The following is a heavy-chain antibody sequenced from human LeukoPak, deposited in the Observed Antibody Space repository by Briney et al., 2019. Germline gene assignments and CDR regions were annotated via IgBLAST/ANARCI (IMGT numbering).Heavy chain of an antibody. J-gene: IGHJ6*02. CDR3: ARDRRGYCSSTSCHYGMDV. V-gene: IGHV3-30*04. CDR2: ISYDGSNK. Sequence: PGRSLRLSCAASGFTFSSYAMHWVRQAPGKGLEWVAVISYDGSNKYYADSVKGRFTISRDNSKNTLYLQMNSLRAEDTAVYYCARDRRGYCSSTSCHYGMDVWGQGTTVTVSS. CDR1: GFTFSSYA. D-gene: IGHD2-2*01.